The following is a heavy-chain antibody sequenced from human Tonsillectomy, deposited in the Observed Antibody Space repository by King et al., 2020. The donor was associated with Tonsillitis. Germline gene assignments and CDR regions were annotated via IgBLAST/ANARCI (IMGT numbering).Heavy chain of an antibody. CDR2: IRNKANSYTK. V-gene: IGHV3-72*01. CDR3: SSGVVGATDY. D-gene: IGHD1-26*01. J-gene: IGHJ4*02. CDR1: GFTVSDHY. Sequence: QLVQSGGGLVQPGGSLRLSCAASGFTVSDHYMDWVRQAPGKGLEWVGRIRNKANSYTKEYAASVKGRFIISRDDSKMSLFLQMTSLKTEDTAVYYCSSGVVGATDYWGQGTLVTVSS.